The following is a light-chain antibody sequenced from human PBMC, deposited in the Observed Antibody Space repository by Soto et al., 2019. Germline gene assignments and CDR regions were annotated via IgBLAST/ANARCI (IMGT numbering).Light chain of an antibody. CDR3: CSHTTNRALNWV. CDR1: SSDIGGYEF. Sequence: QSALTQPASVSGSPGQSITISCTGTSSDIGGYEFVSWYQHHPGKAPKLIIYEVSNRPSGVSNRFSGAKSGTTASLTISGLQAEDEGDYYCCSHTTNRALNWVFGGGTKLTVL. J-gene: IGLJ3*02. CDR2: EVS. V-gene: IGLV2-14*01.